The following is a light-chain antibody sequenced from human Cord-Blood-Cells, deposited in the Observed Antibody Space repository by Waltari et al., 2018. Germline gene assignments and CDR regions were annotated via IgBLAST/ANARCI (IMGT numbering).Light chain of an antibody. Sequence: DIKSNQQRSALTACVGDRVTMTCRASQGISNYLAWYQQKPGKVPKLLIYAASTLQSGVPSLFSGSGSGTDFTLTISSLQPEDVATYYCQKYNSAPFTFGPGTKVDIK. CDR3: QKYNSAPFT. J-gene: IGKJ3*01. CDR1: QGISNY. V-gene: IGKV1-27*01. CDR2: AAS.